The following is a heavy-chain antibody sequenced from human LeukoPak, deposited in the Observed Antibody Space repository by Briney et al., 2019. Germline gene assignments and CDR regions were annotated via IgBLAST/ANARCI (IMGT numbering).Heavy chain of an antibody. Sequence: QTGGSLRLSCAASGFTFSSYWMHWVRQVPGKGLVWVSRINSDGSNTGYADSVKGRFTISRDNAKNTLYLQMNSLRAEDTAVYYCARDLELVYYDSSGYDYWGQGTLVIVSS. CDR1: GFTFSSYW. CDR3: ARDLELVYYDSSGYDY. J-gene: IGHJ4*02. V-gene: IGHV3-74*01. D-gene: IGHD3-22*01. CDR2: INSDGSNT.